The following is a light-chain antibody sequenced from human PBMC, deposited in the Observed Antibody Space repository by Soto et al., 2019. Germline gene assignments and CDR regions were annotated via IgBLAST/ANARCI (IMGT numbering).Light chain of an antibody. CDR2: GGT. V-gene: IGLV2-14*01. Sequence: QSVLTQPASVSGSPGQSITISCTGTSSDVGAYNYVSWYQQYPGKAPKLMIYGGTNRPSGGSNRFSGSKTGNTASLTIAGLPAEDADDYYCFSHRGGDSYVFGTGTKVTVL. CDR3: FSHRGGDSYV. J-gene: IGLJ1*01. CDR1: SSDVGAYNY.